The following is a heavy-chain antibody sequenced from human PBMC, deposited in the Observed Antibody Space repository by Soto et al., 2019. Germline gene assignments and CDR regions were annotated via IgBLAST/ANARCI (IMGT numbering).Heavy chain of an antibody. CDR2: IYYSGST. J-gene: IGHJ5*02. CDR1: GGSISSSSYY. V-gene: IGHV4-39*01. CDR3: AGYSSSWYYWFDP. D-gene: IGHD6-13*01. Sequence: ASETLSLTCTVSGGSISSSSYYWGWIRQPPGKGLEWIGSIYYSGSTYYNPSLKSRVTISVDTSQNQFSLKLSSVTAADTAVYYCAGYSSSWYYWFDPWGQGTLVTVSS.